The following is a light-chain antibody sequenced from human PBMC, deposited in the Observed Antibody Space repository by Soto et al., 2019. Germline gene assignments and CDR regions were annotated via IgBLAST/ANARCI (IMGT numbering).Light chain of an antibody. J-gene: IGKJ1*01. Sequence: DIQMTQSPSSLSASVGDRVTITCRASQDIANSLNWYQQKPGKAPQLMVYAASALHTGVPSRFSGSGYGTDFTLTISSLQPEDFATYHCQQSYKTHRTFGQGTKVEV. CDR2: AAS. CDR1: QDIANS. CDR3: QQSYKTHRT. V-gene: IGKV1-39*01.